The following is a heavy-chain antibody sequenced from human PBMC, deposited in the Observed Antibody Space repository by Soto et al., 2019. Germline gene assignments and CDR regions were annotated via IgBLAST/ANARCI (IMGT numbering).Heavy chain of an antibody. D-gene: IGHD3-10*01. CDR3: ATHDPEGESMARRVHDGFDI. J-gene: IGHJ3*02. CDR1: GGSISSSSYY. V-gene: IGHV4-39*01. CDR2: IYYSGST. Sequence: PSETLSLTCTVSGGSISSSSYYWGWIRQPPGKGLEWIGSIYYSGSTYYNPSLKSRVTISVDTSKNQFSLKLSSVTAADTAVYYCATHDPEGESMARRVHDGFDIWGQGTMVTVSS.